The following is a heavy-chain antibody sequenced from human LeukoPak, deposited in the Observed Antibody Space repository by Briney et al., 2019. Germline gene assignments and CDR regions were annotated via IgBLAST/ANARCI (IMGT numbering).Heavy chain of an antibody. D-gene: IGHD6-19*01. CDR1: GGSISSYY. J-gene: IGHJ4*02. CDR2: IYTSGST. Sequence: PSETLSLTCTVSGGSISSYYWSWIRQPAGKGLEWIGRIYTSGSTNYNPSLKSRVTMSVDTSKNQFTLKLSSVTAADAAVYYCARVIAVAGYTDYWGQGTLVTVSS. CDR3: ARVIAVAGYTDY. V-gene: IGHV4-4*07.